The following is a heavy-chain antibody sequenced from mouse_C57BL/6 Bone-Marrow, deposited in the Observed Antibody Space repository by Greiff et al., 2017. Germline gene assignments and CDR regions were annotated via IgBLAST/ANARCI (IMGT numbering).Heavy chain of an antibody. CDR3: ARPYYGSSHWYFDV. CDR1: GYTFTSYW. V-gene: IGHV1-50*01. D-gene: IGHD1-1*01. Sequence: QVQLQQPGAELVKPGASVKLSCKASGYTFTSYWMQWVKQRPGQGLEWIGEIDPSDSYTNYNQKFKGKATLTVDTSSSTAYMQLSSLTSEDSAVYYCARPYYGSSHWYFDVGGTGTTVTVSS. CDR2: IDPSDSYT. J-gene: IGHJ1*03.